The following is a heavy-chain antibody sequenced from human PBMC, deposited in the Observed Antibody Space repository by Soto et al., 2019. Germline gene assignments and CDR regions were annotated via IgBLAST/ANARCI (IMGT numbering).Heavy chain of an antibody. V-gene: IGHV4-4*02. J-gene: IGHJ6*03. D-gene: IGHD3-3*01. CDR1: SGSISSSNW. Sequence: QVQLQESGPGLVKPSGTLSLTCAVSSGSISSSNWWSWVRQPPGKGLEWIGEIYHSGSTNYNPSLKTRVTITVYKSKNQFSLKLSSVTAADTAVYYCARAAVVLAPYYFYLDVWGKGTTVTVSS. CDR2: IYHSGST. CDR3: ARAAVVLAPYYFYLDV.